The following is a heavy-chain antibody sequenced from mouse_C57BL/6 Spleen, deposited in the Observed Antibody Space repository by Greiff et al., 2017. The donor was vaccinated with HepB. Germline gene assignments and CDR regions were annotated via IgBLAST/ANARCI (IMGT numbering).Heavy chain of an antibody. CDR2: INPSNGGT. CDR1: GYTFTSYW. V-gene: IGHV1-53*01. Sequence: QVQLKQPGTELVKPGASVKLSCKASGYTFTSYWMHWVKQRPGQGLEWIGNINPSNGGTNYNEKFKSKATLTVDKSSSTAYMQLSSLTSEDSAVYYCARGGYGRGYYFDYWGQGTTLTVSS. J-gene: IGHJ2*01. CDR3: ARGGYGRGYYFDY. D-gene: IGHD1-1*01.